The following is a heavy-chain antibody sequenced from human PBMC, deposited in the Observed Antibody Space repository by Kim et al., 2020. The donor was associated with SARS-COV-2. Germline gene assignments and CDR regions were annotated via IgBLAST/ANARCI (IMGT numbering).Heavy chain of an antibody. V-gene: IGHV4-39*07. Sequence: SETLSLTCTVSGGSISSSSYYWGWIRQPPGKGLEWIGSIYYSGSTYYNPSLKSRVTISVDTSKNQFSLKLSSVTAADTAVYYCARMSSGGSGSYSYWYFDPWGRGALVTVSS. CDR3: ARMSSGGSGSYSYWYFDP. CDR1: GGSISSSSYY. J-gene: IGHJ2*01. CDR2: IYYSGST. D-gene: IGHD3-10*01.